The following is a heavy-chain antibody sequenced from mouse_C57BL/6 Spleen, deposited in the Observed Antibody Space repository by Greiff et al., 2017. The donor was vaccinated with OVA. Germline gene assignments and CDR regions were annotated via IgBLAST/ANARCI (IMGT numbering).Heavy chain of an antibody. CDR2: ISSGSSTI. D-gene: IGHD2-5*01. V-gene: IGHV5-17*01. CDR1: GFTFSDYG. Sequence: EVQVVESGGGLVKPGGSLKLSCAASGFTFSDYGMHWVRQAPEKGLEWVAYISSGSSTIYYADTVKGRFTFSMDNAKNTLFLQLTSLRSEDTAMYYCARKVHYSNWGYAMDYWGQGTSVTVSS. CDR3: ARKVHYSNWGYAMDY. J-gene: IGHJ4*01.